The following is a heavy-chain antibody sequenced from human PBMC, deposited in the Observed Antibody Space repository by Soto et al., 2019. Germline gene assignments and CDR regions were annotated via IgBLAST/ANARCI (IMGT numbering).Heavy chain of an antibody. CDR3: ARSSDGFWSGYFSYFDY. Sequence: QVQLVESGGGVVQPGKSLRLSCVASGFTFSRYAMHWVRQAPGKGLEWVAVISYDGNNKYHADSVRGRFSISRDNSKNTLYLQMNSRRTEDAAVYSCARSSDGFWSGYFSYFDYWGQGTLVTVSS. CDR1: GFTFSRYA. CDR2: ISYDGNNK. V-gene: IGHV3-30-3*01. J-gene: IGHJ4*02. D-gene: IGHD3-3*01.